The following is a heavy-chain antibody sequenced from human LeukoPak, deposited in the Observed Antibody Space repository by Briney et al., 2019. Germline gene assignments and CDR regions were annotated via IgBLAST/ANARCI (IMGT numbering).Heavy chain of an antibody. CDR1: GGSISSGIYY. J-gene: IGHJ2*01. D-gene: IGHD4-17*01. Sequence: PSETLSLTCTVSGGSISSGIYYWGWVRQPLGKGLEWIGSMYYSEIPYYNPSLKSRVTISVDTSKNQFSLKLSSVTAADTAVYYCARHPPMTTNFQGPYFDLWGRGSLITVSS. CDR3: ARHPPMTTNFQGPYFDL. CDR2: MYYSEIP. V-gene: IGHV4-39*01.